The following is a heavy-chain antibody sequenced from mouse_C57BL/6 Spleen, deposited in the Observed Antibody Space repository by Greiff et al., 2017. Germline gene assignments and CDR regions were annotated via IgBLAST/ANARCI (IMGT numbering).Heavy chain of an antibody. Sequence: EVQLQQSGPELVKPGASVKISCKASGYTFTDYYMNWVKQSHGKSLEWIGDINPNNGGTSYNQKFKGKATLTVDKSSSTAYMELRSLTSEDSAVYYCARSGDYGSSYYFDYWGQGTTLTVSS. J-gene: IGHJ2*01. CDR1: GYTFTDYY. CDR2: INPNNGGT. V-gene: IGHV1-26*01. CDR3: ARSGDYGSSYYFDY. D-gene: IGHD1-1*01.